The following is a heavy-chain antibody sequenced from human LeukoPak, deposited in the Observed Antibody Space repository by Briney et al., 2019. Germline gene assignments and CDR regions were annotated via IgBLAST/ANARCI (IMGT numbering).Heavy chain of an antibody. Sequence: ASVKVSCKASGYTVTSYGISWVRQAPGQGLEWMGWISAYNGNTNYAQKLQGRVTMTTDTSTSTAYMELRSLRSDDTAVYYCARGAGYQLLYGYYFDYWGQGTLVTVSS. CDR3: ARGAGYQLLYGYYFDY. J-gene: IGHJ4*02. CDR1: GYTVTSYG. D-gene: IGHD2-2*02. CDR2: ISAYNGNT. V-gene: IGHV1-18*01.